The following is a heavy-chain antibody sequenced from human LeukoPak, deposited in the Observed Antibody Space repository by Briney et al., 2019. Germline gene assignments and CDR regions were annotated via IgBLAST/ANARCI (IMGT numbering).Heavy chain of an antibody. V-gene: IGHV3-64*04. J-gene: IGHJ3*02. CDR3: ARGLGGTGPDGFDI. Sequence: GGSLRLSCSASGFTFSSYAMHWVRQAPGKGLEYVSAISSNGGSTYYADSVKARSTISRDNSKNTLYVEMNSLRAEDMAVYYCARGLGGTGPDGFDIWGQGTVVTVSA. CDR2: ISSNGGST. CDR1: GFTFSSYA. D-gene: IGHD1-1*01.